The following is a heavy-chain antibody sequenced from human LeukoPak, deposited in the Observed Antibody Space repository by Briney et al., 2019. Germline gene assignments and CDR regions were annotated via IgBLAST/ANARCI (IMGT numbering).Heavy chain of an antibody. CDR2: ISTSGST. Sequence: SETLSLTCTVSGGSISSYYWSWIRQPPGKGLEWIGRISTSGSTNYNPSLKSRVTISIDTSKNHFSLKLSSVTAADTALYYCAKHYMGSSYNHGLDCWGQGTLVTVSS. CDR3: AKHYMGSSYNHGLDC. V-gene: IGHV4-59*08. J-gene: IGHJ4*02. D-gene: IGHD3-10*01. CDR1: GGSISSYY.